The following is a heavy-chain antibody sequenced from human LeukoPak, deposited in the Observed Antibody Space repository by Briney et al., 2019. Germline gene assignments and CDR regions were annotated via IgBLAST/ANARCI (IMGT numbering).Heavy chain of an antibody. J-gene: IGHJ4*02. V-gene: IGHV4-34*01. CDR2: ISHSGST. CDR1: GGSFSGYY. Sequence: SETLSLTCAVYGGSFSGYYWSWIRQPPGKGLEWIGEISHSGSTNYNPSLKSRVTISVDTSKNQFSLKLSSVTAADTAVYYCARDSSWFYYFDYWGQGTLVTVSS. D-gene: IGHD6-13*01. CDR3: ARDSSWFYYFDY.